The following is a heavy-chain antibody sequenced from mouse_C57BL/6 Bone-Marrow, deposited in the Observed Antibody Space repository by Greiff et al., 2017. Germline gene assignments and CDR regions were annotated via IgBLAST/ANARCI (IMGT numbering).Heavy chain of an antibody. J-gene: IGHJ2*01. CDR2: INPGSGGT. V-gene: IGHV1-54*01. Sequence: VQLQESGAELVRPGPSVKVSCKASGYAFTNYLIEWVKQRPGQGLEWIGVINPGSGGTNYNEKFKGKATLTADKSSSTAYMQLSSLTSEDSAVYFCARQYYFDYWGQGTTLTVSS. CDR1: GYAFTNYL. CDR3: ARQYYFDY.